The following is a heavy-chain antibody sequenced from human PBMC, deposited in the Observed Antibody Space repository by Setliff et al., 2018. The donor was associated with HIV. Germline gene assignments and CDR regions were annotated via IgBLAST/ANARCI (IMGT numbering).Heavy chain of an antibody. V-gene: IGHV3-74*01. CDR3: ARWSSSGWYYFDY. Sequence: GGSLRLSCAASGFTFSNYWMHWVRQAPGKGLVWVSRINSDGSSTSYADSVKGRFTISRDNAKNTLYLQMNSLRAEDTAVYYCARWSSSGWYYFDYWGQGTLVTVSS. J-gene: IGHJ4*02. CDR1: GFTFSNYW. D-gene: IGHD6-19*01. CDR2: INSDGSST.